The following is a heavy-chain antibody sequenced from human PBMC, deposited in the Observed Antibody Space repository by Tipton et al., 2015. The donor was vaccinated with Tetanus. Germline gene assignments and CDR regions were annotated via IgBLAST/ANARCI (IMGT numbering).Heavy chain of an antibody. D-gene: IGHD6-19*01. V-gene: IGHV3-48*01. Sequence: SLRLSCAASGFTFSSYSMNWVRQAPGKGLEWVSYISSSSSTIYYADSVKGRFTISRDNAKNSLYLQMNSLGAEDTAVYYCARDGPSSGWYPNWFDPWGQGTLVTVSS. CDR3: ARDGPSSGWYPNWFDP. J-gene: IGHJ5*02. CDR1: GFTFSSYS. CDR2: ISSSSSTI.